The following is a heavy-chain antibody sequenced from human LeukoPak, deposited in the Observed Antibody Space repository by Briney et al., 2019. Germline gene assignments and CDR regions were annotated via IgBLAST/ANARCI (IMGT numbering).Heavy chain of an antibody. Sequence: AGGSLRLSCAASGFTFSSYGMHWVRQAPGKGLEWVAFIRYDGSNKYYADSVKGRFTISRDNSKNSLYLQMNSLRTEDTALYYCAKDRDGGYYDSSGYPDYWGQGTLVTVSS. D-gene: IGHD3-22*01. V-gene: IGHV3-30*02. CDR2: IRYDGSNK. CDR1: GFTFSSYG. J-gene: IGHJ4*02. CDR3: AKDRDGGYYDSSGYPDY.